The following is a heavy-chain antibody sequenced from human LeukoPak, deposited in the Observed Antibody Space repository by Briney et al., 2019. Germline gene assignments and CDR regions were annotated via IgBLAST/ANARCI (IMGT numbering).Heavy chain of an antibody. Sequence: SETLSLTCAVYGGSFSGYYWSWIRQPPGKGLEWIGEINHSGSTNYNPSLKSRVTISVDTSKNQFSLKLSSVTAADTAVYYCARGHGYSSGWVRWFDPWGQGTLVTVSS. V-gene: IGHV4-34*01. CDR2: INHSGST. J-gene: IGHJ5*02. CDR1: GGSFSGYY. D-gene: IGHD6-19*01. CDR3: ARGHGYSSGWVRWFDP.